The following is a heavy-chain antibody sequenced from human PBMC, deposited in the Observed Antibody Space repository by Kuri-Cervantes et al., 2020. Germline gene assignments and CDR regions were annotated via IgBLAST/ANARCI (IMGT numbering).Heavy chain of an antibody. D-gene: IGHD3-10*01. V-gene: IGHV3-30-3*01. CDR3: ARDFSDGRIRGVGNWFDP. CDR1: GFTFSSSW. J-gene: IGHJ5*02. CDR2: ISYDGSNK. Sequence: GGSLRLSCEASGFTFSSSWMHWVRQAPGKGLEWVAVISYDGSNKYYADSVKGRFTISRDNSKNTLYLQMNSLRAEDTAVYYCARDFSDGRIRGVGNWFDPWGQGTLVTVSS.